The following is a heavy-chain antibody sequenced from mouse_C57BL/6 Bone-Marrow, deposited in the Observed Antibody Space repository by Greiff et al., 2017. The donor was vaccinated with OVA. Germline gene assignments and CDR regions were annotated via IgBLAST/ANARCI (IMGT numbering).Heavy chain of an antibody. CDR1: GYTFTSYW. CDR3: ARWGWLLRENYFDY. J-gene: IGHJ2*01. V-gene: IGHV1-59*01. Sequence: QVQLQQPGAELVRPGTSVKLSCKASGYTFTSYWMHWVKQRPGQGLEWIGVIDPSDSYTNYNQKFKGKATLTVDTSSSTAYMQLSSLTSEDSAVYYCARWGWLLRENYFDYWGQGTTLTVSS. D-gene: IGHD2-3*01. CDR2: IDPSDSYT.